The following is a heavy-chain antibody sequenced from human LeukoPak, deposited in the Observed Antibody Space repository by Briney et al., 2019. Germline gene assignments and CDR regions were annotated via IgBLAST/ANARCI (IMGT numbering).Heavy chain of an antibody. J-gene: IGHJ4*02. CDR3: GGHGAVAYFENLTREDL. CDR1: GGSISSSSSY. D-gene: IGHD3-9*01. V-gene: IGHV4-39*01. Sequence: SETLSLTCTVSGGSISSSSSYWGWIRQPPGKGLEWIGSIYYSGSTYYNPSLKSRVTISVDTSKNQFSLKLSSMTAAYTAVYYWGGHGAVAYFENLTREDLWGQGTLVTVSS. CDR2: IYYSGST.